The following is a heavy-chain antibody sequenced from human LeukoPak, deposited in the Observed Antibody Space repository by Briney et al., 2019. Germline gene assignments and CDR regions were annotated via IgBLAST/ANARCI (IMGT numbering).Heavy chain of an antibody. CDR2: TYPGDSNT. V-gene: IGHV5-51*01. CDR1: GYSFTAYW. Sequence: GESLKISCKVSGYSFTAYWIGWVRQMPGMGLEWVAITYPGDSNTVYNPSFQGQVTISADTSISTAYLQWNSLRASDTAMYFCVRHPQRSGWSHFDYWGQGTLVTVSP. J-gene: IGHJ4*02. D-gene: IGHD6-19*01. CDR3: VRHPQRSGWSHFDY.